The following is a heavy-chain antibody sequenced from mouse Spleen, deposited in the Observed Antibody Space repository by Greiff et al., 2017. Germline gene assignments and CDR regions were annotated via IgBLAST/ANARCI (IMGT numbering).Heavy chain of an antibody. CDR3: ARPQTGWYFDV. CDR2: ISSGGSYT. D-gene: IGHD4-1*01. CDR1: GFTFSSYA. J-gene: IGHJ1*01. V-gene: IGHV5-9-3*01. Sequence: EVQVVESGGGLVKPGGSLKLSCAASGFTFSSYAMSWVRQTPEKRLEWVATISSGGSYTYYPDSVKGRFTISRDNAKNTLYLQMSSLRSEDTAMYYCARPQTGWYFDVWGAGTTVTVSS.